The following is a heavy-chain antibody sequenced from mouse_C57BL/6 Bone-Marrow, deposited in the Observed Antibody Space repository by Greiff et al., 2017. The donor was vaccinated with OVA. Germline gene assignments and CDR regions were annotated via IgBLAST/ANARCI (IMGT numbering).Heavy chain of an antibody. CDR3: AHDGSRHYHHY. V-gene: IGHV1-59*01. CDR1: GYTFTNYW. CDR2: IAPSGSYI. Sequence: QVQLQQPGAELVRPGTSVKLSCKASGYTFTNYWMHWVNQRPGQGLEWIGVIAPSGSYINYNQKFKGRATLTVDTSSSTAYMHLSSLTSEDSAVYYYAHDGSRHYHHYWGQGTSLTVSS. D-gene: IGHD1-1*01. J-gene: IGHJ2*02.